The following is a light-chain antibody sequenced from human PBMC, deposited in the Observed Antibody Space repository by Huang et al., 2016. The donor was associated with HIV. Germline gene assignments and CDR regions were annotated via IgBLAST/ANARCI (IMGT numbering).Light chain of an antibody. J-gene: IGKJ4*01. V-gene: IGKV3-20*01. CDR1: PSLGSSS. CDR2: GAS. CDR3: QQYDSSPVT. Sequence: EIVLTQSPGTLSLSPGERATLSCRASPSLGSSSLAWYQQKAGQAPRLLMYGASSRATGILDRFRGSGSGTDFTLSISRLEPEDFAVYYCQQYDSSPVTFGGGTKVEIK.